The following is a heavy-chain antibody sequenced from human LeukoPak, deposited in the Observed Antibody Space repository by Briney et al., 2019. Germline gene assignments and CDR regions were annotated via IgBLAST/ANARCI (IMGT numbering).Heavy chain of an antibody. D-gene: IGHD2-15*01. Sequence: PGGSLRLSCVGSGFIFGKYAMTWVRQAPGKGLEWVSTISGGGDSTWNADSVKGRFTVSRDNSKNTLYLQMSSLRVEDTAVYYRAKRGSRETRWYPFDYWGQGTLVTVSS. CDR1: GFIFGKYA. CDR2: ISGGGDST. J-gene: IGHJ4*02. V-gene: IGHV3-23*01. CDR3: AKRGSRETRWYPFDY.